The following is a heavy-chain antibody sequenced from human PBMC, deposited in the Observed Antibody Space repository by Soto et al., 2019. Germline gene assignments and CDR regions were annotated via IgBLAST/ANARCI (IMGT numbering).Heavy chain of an antibody. CDR2: IKEDASEK. J-gene: IGHJ4*02. V-gene: IGHV3-7*01. Sequence: EVQLVESGGDLVQPGGSLSLSCVASGFTFSNYWMNWVRQAPGMGLEWVAGIKEDASEKYYVDSVKGRFSISRDNAKNSLFLKLNRLRAEDPAVYSCATAIEAPFNNYDYWGQGTLVTVSS. CDR3: ATAIEAPFNNYDY. CDR1: GFTFSNYW.